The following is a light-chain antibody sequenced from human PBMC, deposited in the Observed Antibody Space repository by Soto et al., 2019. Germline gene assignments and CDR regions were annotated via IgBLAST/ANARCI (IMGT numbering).Light chain of an antibody. J-gene: IGKJ5*01. Sequence: DIQLTQSPPYLSASVGERVNITCRASQSIGTWLAWHQQKPGKAPNLLMFDASTLHTGVPSRFSGSGDGTEFTLSISSLQPDASAIYFCRQYKTYTFGRGTRLEI. CDR1: QSIGTW. V-gene: IGKV1-5*01. CDR3: RQYKTYT. CDR2: DAS.